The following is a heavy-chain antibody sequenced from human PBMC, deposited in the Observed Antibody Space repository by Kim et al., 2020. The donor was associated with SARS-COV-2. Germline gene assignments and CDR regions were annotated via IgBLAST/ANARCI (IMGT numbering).Heavy chain of an antibody. J-gene: IGHJ6*02. V-gene: IGHV1-2*02. D-gene: IGHD3-3*01. Sequence: ASVKVSCKASGYTFTGYYMHWVRQAPGQGLEWMGWINPNSGGTNYAQKFQGRVTMTRDTSISTAYMELSRLRSDDTAVYYCARPRDELDFWSGYAYGMDVWGQGTTVTVSS. CDR3: ARPRDELDFWSGYAYGMDV. CDR1: GYTFTGYY. CDR2: INPNSGGT.